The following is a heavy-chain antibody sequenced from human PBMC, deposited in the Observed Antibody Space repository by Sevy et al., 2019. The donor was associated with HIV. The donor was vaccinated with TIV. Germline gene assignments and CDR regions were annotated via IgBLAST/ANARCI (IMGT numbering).Heavy chain of an antibody. V-gene: IGHV4-59*01. CDR1: GGSISSYY. D-gene: IGHD2-8*01. CDR3: ARGGTRGWYFDL. Sequence: SETLSLTCTVSGGSISSYYWSWIRQPPGKGLEWIGYSYYSGSTDYNPSLKSRVTISADTPQNQFSLRLSSVTAADTAVYYCARGGTRGWYFDLWGRGTLVTVSS. CDR2: SYYSGST. J-gene: IGHJ2*01.